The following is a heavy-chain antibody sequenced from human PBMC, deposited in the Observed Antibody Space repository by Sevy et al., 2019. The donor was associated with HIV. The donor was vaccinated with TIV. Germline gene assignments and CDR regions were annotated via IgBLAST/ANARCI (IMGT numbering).Heavy chain of an antibody. D-gene: IGHD1-26*01. CDR1: GFTVSSNY. CDR2: IYSGGST. CDR3: ARVRGRVEATKGHFDY. J-gene: IGHJ4*02. V-gene: IGHV3-53*01. Sequence: GGYLRLSCAASGFTVSSNYMSWVRQAPGKGLEWVSVIYSGGSTYYADSVKGRFTISRDNSKNTLYLQMNSLRAEDTAVYYCARVRGRVEATKGHFDYWGQGNLVTVSS.